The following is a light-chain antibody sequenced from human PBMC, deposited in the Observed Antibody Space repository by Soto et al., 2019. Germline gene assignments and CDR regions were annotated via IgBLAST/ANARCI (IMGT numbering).Light chain of an antibody. CDR2: AAS. V-gene: IGKV1D-8*01. J-gene: IGKJ1*01. Sequence: VIWMTQSPSLLSASIGDRVTINCRVSQGISTYLAWYQQKPGKAPELLIYAASTLQSGVPSRFSGSGSGTDFTLTISCLQSEDFATYYCQQYKSFPRTFGQGTKVEIK. CDR1: QGISTY. CDR3: QQYKSFPRT.